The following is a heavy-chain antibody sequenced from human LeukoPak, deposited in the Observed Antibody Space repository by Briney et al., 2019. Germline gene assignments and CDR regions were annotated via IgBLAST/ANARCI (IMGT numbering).Heavy chain of an antibody. Sequence: SETLSLTCTVSGGCISSGSYYWSWIRQPAGKGLEWIGRIYTSGSTNYNPSLKSRVTISVDTSKNQFSLKLSSVTAADTAVYYCARHSSGWHFDSWGQGALVTVSS. CDR3: ARHSSGWHFDS. CDR2: IYTSGST. J-gene: IGHJ4*02. CDR1: GGCISSGSYY. D-gene: IGHD6-19*01. V-gene: IGHV4-61*02.